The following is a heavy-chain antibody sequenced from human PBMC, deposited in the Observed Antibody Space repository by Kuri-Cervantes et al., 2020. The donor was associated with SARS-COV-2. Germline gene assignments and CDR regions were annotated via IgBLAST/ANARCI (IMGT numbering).Heavy chain of an antibody. CDR1: GYTFTGYY. CDR2: ITSFNGNT. V-gene: IGHV1-45*02. J-gene: IGHJ3*02. Sequence: SVKVSCKASGYTFTGYYMHWVRQAPGQAPEWMGWITSFNGNTNYAQKFQDRVTITRDRSASTAYMELSSLRSEDTAMYYCARSGPGAISREDDAFDIWGQGTMVTVSS. D-gene: IGHD2-21*01. CDR3: ARSGPGAISREDDAFDI.